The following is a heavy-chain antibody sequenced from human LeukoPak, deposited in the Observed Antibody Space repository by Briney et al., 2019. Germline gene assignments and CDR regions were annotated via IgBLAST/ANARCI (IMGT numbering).Heavy chain of an antibody. CDR1: GGSISSYY. J-gene: IGHJ6*03. CDR3: ARDGGRRVEYSSWSSYYYYMDV. Sequence: SETLSLTCTVSGGSISSYYWSWIRQPPGKGLEWIGYLYYSGSTNYNPSLKSRVTISVDTSKNQFSLKLSSVTAADTAVYYCARDGGRRVEYSSWSSYYYYMDVWGKGTTVTVSS. D-gene: IGHD6-6*01. CDR2: LYYSGST. V-gene: IGHV4-59*01.